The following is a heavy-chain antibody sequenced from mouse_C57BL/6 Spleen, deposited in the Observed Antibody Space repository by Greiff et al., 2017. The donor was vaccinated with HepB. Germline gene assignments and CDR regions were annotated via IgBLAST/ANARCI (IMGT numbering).Heavy chain of an antibody. CDR2: IYPRSGNT. Sequence: VHLVESGAELARPGASVKLSCKASGYTFTSYGISWVKQRTGQGLEWIGEIYPRSGNTYYNEKFKGKATLTADKSSSTAYMELRSLTSEDSAVYFCARRGLYYFDYWGQGTTLTVSS. V-gene: IGHV1-81*01. D-gene: IGHD3-1*01. CDR1: GYTFTSYG. J-gene: IGHJ2*01. CDR3: ARRGLYYFDY.